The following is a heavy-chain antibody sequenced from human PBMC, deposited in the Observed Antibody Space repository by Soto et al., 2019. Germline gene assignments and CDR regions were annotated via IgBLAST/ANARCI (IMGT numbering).Heavy chain of an antibody. J-gene: IGHJ4*02. CDR2: VYPRDSDT. V-gene: IGHV5-51*01. Sequence: GESLKISCKASGYIFIDYWIGWVRQMPGKGLEWMGVVYPRDSDTRYSPSFQGQVTISADRSTGTAFLQWRSLKASDTALYYCARPPLPGYSIHFNSWGQGTLVTVSS. CDR3: ARPPLPGYSIHFNS. CDR1: GYIFIDYW. D-gene: IGHD2-15*01.